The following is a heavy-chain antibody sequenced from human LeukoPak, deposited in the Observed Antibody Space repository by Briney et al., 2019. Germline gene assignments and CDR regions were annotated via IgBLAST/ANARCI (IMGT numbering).Heavy chain of an antibody. Sequence: GGSLRLSCAASGFTFSSYAMSWVRQAPGKGLEWVSAISGSGGSTYYADSVKGRFTISRDNAKNSLYLQMNSLRAEDTAVYCCASAYSGYDYGYYYYYMDVWGQGALVTVSS. CDR2: ISGSGGST. D-gene: IGHD5-12*01. CDR1: GFTFSSYA. CDR3: ASAYSGYDYGYYYYYMDV. V-gene: IGHV3-23*01. J-gene: IGHJ6*03.